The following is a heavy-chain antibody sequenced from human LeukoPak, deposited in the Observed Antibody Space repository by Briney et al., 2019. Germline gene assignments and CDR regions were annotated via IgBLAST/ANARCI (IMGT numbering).Heavy chain of an antibody. CDR2: IYYSGST. V-gene: IGHV4-59*01. CDR3: ARELGTSFDY. Sequence: PETLSLTCTVSGGSISSYYWSWIRHPPGKGLEWIGYIYYSGSTNYNTPLKSRVTISVDTSKHQFSLKLSSVTAADTAVYYCARELGTSFDYWGQGTLVTVSS. CDR1: GGSISSYY. D-gene: IGHD3/OR15-3a*01. J-gene: IGHJ4*02.